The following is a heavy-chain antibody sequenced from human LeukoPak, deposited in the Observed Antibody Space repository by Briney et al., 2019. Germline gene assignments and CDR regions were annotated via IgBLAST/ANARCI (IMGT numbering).Heavy chain of an antibody. CDR3: ARLVGDFLFDY. CDR1: GGSISSYY. D-gene: IGHD2-21*02. J-gene: IGHJ4*02. Sequence: SETLSLTCTVSGGSISSYYWSWIRQPPGKGLEWIGYIYYSGSTNYNPSLKSRVTISVDTSKNQFSLKLSSVTAADTAVYYCARLVGDFLFDYWGQGTLVTVSS. V-gene: IGHV4-59*08. CDR2: IYYSGST.